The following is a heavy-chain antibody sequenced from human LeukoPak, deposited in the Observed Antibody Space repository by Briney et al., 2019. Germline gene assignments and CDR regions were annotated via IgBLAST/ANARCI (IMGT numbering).Heavy chain of an antibody. CDR1: GGSISSYY. J-gene: IGHJ4*02. CDR3: ARIPSRGGRAFDY. CDR2: IYYSGST. Sequence: PSETLSLTCTVSGGSISSYYWSWIRQPPGKGLEWIGYIYYSGSTNYNPSLKSRVTISVDTSKNQFSLKLSPVTAADTAVYYCARIPSRGGRAFDYWGQGTLVTVSS. V-gene: IGHV4-59*01. D-gene: IGHD3-16*01.